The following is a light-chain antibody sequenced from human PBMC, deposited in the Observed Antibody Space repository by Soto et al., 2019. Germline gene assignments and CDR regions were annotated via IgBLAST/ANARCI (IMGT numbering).Light chain of an antibody. J-gene: IGLJ1*01. CDR1: TSDVGGYNY. CDR2: EVS. CDR3: FSYTTSSAPYV. Sequence: QSALTQPASASGSPGQSITISCTGTTSDVGGYNYVSWYQQHPGKAPKLMIYEVSNRPSGVSNRFSGSKSGNTASLTISGLQAEDEAAYYCFSYTTSSAPYVFGTGTKLTVL. V-gene: IGLV2-14*01.